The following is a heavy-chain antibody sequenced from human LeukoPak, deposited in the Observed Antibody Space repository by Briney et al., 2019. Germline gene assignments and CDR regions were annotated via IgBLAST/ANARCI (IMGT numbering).Heavy chain of an antibody. CDR2: ISGTGGAT. CDR1: GFSFGNYA. Sequence: GGSLRLSCVASGFSFGNYAMCWVRQAPGKGLQWVSQISGTGGATWYAGFARDRFTISRDNSKKTLYLQMSGLRVEDTAMYYCVKDPRDTYGTNWFVSWGQGTLLIVSS. D-gene: IGHD2-21*01. V-gene: IGHV3-23*01. CDR3: VKDPRDTYGTNWFVS. J-gene: IGHJ5*01.